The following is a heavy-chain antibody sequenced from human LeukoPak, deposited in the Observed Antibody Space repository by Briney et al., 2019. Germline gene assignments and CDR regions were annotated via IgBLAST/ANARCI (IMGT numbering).Heavy chain of an antibody. CDR1: GDSISSSSYY. CDR3: ARGENDYGDFGDWFDP. CDR2: IFYSGST. D-gene: IGHD4-17*01. J-gene: IGHJ5*02. V-gene: IGHV4-39*07. Sequence: PSETLSLTCTVSGDSISSSSYYWGWIRQPPGKGLEWTGTIFYSGSTYYNPSLKSRVTLSVDTSKNQYSLKLSSVTAADTAVYHCARGENDYGDFGDWFDPWGQGTLVTVPS.